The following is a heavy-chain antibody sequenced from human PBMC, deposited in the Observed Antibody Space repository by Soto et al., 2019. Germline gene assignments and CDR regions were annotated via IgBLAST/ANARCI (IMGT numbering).Heavy chain of an antibody. V-gene: IGHV3-73*01. CDR3: CRANYFSYHGMDV. Sequence: GGSLRLSCAGSGFAFSGSTIHWVRQASGKGLEWVGRIRSKGNSYATAYAASVKGRFIISRDDSKTTAYLQMNSLKIEDTAVYDCCRANYFSYHGMDVWGQGTTVTVSS. J-gene: IGHJ6*02. CDR2: IRSKGNSYAT. CDR1: GFAFSGST.